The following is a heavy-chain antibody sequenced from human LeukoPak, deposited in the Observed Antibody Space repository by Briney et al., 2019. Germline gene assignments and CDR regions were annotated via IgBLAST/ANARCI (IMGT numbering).Heavy chain of an antibody. CDR3: AKGAPISWDLPAYFDH. CDR2: ITGSGGNT. Sequence: GGSLRLSCAASGFTFTTYAMNWVRQAPGKGLEWVSDITGSGGNTYYADSVRGRFTISRDNSKNTLYLQMNSLRAEDTAVYFCAKGAPISWDLPAYFDHWGQGTLVTVSS. V-gene: IGHV3-23*01. CDR1: GFTFTTYA. D-gene: IGHD1-26*01. J-gene: IGHJ4*02.